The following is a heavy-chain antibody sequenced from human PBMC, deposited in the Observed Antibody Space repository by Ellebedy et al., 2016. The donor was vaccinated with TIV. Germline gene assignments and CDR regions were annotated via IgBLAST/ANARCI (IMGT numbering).Heavy chain of an antibody. V-gene: IGHV3-23*01. Sequence: GESLKISXAASGFTFSNYAMSWVRQAPGKGLEWVSAISGSGGSTYYADSVKGRFTISRDNSKNTLYLQMNSLRAEGTAVYYCAKPSRGQTDYWGQGTLVTVSS. CDR2: ISGSGGST. D-gene: IGHD6-19*01. J-gene: IGHJ4*02. CDR1: GFTFSNYA. CDR3: AKPSRGQTDY.